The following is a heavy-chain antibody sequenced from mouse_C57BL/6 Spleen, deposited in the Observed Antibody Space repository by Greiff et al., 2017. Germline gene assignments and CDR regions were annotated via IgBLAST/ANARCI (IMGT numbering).Heavy chain of an antibody. V-gene: IGHV5-17*01. Sequence: EVMLVESGGGLVKPGGSLKLSCAASGFTFSDYGMHWVRQAPGKGLEWVAYISSGSSTIYYADTVKGRFTISRDNAKNTLFLQMTSLRSEDTAMYYWADLRKDAMDYWGQGTSVTVSS. J-gene: IGHJ4*01. CDR1: GFTFSDYG. CDR3: ADLRKDAMDY. CDR2: ISSGSSTI.